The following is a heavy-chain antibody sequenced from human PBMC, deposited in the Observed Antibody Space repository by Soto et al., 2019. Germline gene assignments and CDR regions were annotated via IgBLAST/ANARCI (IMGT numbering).Heavy chain of an antibody. CDR3: AKSSAAYCSGGSCYSFKGNYMDV. CDR1: GGSFSGYY. Sequence: QVQLQQWGAGLLKPSETLSLTCAVYGGSFSGYYWSWIRQPPGKGLEWIGEINHSGSTSYNPSLKSRVTISVDTSKNQFSLKLSSVTAADTAVYYCAKSSAAYCSGGSCYSFKGNYMDVWGKGTTVTVSS. D-gene: IGHD2-15*01. V-gene: IGHV4-34*01. CDR2: INHSGST. J-gene: IGHJ6*03.